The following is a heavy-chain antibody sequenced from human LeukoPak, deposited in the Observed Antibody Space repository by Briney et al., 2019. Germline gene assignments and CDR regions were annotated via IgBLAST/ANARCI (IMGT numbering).Heavy chain of an antibody. CDR2: INPNSGGT. J-gene: IGHJ5*02. D-gene: IGHD3-22*01. V-gene: IGHV1-2*02. CDR3: ASPQPIDSSGYHTTNWFDP. Sequence: GASVKVSCKASGYTFTGYYMHWVRQAPGQGLEWMGWINPNSGGTNYAQKFQGRVTMTRDTSISTAYMELSRLRSDDTAVYYCASPQPIDSSGYHTTNWFDPWGQGTLVTVSS. CDR1: GYTFTGYY.